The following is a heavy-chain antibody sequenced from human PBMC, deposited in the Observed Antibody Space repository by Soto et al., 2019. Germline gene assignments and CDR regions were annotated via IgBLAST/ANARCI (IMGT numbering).Heavy chain of an antibody. D-gene: IGHD3-10*01. Sequence: PGWSLGLSCASSVLPFTGSAMSWARQAPGKGLEWVSAISGHGDATFYADSVKGRFTISRDNSKNTLYLHMNSLRAEDTALYYCANSRVSMVRGLIIIPNYWGQGTLVTVSS. CDR3: ANSRVSMVRGLIIIPNY. CDR1: VLPFTGSA. J-gene: IGHJ4*02. V-gene: IGHV3-23*01. CDR2: ISGHGDAT.